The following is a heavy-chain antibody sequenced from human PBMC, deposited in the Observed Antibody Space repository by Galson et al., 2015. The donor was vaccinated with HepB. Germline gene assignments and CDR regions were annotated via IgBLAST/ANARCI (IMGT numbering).Heavy chain of an antibody. J-gene: IGHJ5*01. CDR2: IGGSGGRT. CDR3: AKDKYCSSTSCFDYFGLPFCFDL. Sequence: SLRLSCAASGFTFSSYAMNWVRQAPGKGLEWVSAIGGSGGRTYYADSVKGRFNISRDNSKNTLYPQMNSLRAEDTAVYYCAKDKYCSSTSCFDYFGLPFCFDLWGQGTLVTVSS. D-gene: IGHD2-2*01. CDR1: GFTFSSYA. V-gene: IGHV3-23*01.